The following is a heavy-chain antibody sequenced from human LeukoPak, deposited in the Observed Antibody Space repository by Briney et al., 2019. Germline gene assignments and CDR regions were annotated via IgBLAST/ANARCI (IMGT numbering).Heavy chain of an antibody. CDR2: IYYSGST. V-gene: IGHV4-39*07. J-gene: IGHJ4*02. CDR3: ARTTAGFDY. CDR1: GGSISSSSYY. Sequence: SETLSLTCTVSGGSISSSSYYWGWIRQPPGKGLEWIGSIYYSGSTYYNPSLKSRVTISVDTSKNQFSLKLSSVTAADTAVYYCARTTAGFDYWGQGTLVTVSS. D-gene: IGHD1-1*01.